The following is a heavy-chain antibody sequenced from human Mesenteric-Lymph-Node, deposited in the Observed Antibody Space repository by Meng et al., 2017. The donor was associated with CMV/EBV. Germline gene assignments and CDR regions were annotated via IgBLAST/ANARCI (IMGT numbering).Heavy chain of an antibody. Sequence: ASVKVSCKASGYTFTSYGISWVRQAPGQGLEWMGWISAYNGNTNYAQKLQGRVTMTTDTSTSTAYMELSSLRSDDTAVYYCARGTCTRTNCYTWLDPWGQGTLVTVSS. CDR1: GYTFTSYG. V-gene: IGHV1-18*01. J-gene: IGHJ5*02. CDR2: ISAYNGNT. CDR3: ARGTCTRTNCYTWLDP. D-gene: IGHD2-2*02.